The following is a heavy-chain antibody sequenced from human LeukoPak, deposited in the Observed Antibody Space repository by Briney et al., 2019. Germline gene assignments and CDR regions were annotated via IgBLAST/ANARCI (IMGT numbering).Heavy chain of an antibody. V-gene: IGHV1-46*01. CDR2: INPSGGST. D-gene: IGHD5-18*01. J-gene: IGHJ4*02. CDR1: GYTFTSYY. CDR3: ARDSLKYSYGWIHDY. Sequence: ASVKVSCKASGYTFTSYYMHWVRQAPGQGLEWMGIINPSGGSTSYAQKFQGRVTMTRDMSTNTVYMELSSLRSEDTAVYYCARDSLKYSYGWIHDYWGQGTLVTVSS.